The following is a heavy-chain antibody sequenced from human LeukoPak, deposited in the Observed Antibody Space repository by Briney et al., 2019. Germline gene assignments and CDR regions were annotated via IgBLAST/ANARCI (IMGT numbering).Heavy chain of an antibody. CDR1: GGSISSGSYY. CDR2: IYTSGST. V-gene: IGHV4-61*02. J-gene: IGHJ6*02. D-gene: IGHD6-19*01. Sequence: PSQTLSLTCTVSGGSISSGSYYWSWIRQPAGKGLEWIGRIYTSGSTNYNPSLKSRVTISVDTSKNQFSLKLSSVTAADTAVYYCARHDTIAVADYYYYYGMDVWGQGTTVTVSS. CDR3: ARHDTIAVADYYYYYGMDV.